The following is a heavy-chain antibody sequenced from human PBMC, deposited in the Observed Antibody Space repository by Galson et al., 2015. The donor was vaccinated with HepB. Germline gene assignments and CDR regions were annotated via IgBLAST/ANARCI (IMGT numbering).Heavy chain of an antibody. J-gene: IGHJ4*02. CDR1: GFTFTSYA. D-gene: IGHD6-19*01. V-gene: IGHV3-23*01. Sequence: SLRLSCAASGFTFTSYAMSWVRQAPGKGLEWVSAISSSGAGTYYADSVKGRFTISRDNSKNTLHLQMNSLRAEDTAVYYCATNFTGDNGGWSAGYFDYWGQGTLVTVSS. CDR2: ISSSGAGT. CDR3: ATNFTGDNGGWSAGYFDY.